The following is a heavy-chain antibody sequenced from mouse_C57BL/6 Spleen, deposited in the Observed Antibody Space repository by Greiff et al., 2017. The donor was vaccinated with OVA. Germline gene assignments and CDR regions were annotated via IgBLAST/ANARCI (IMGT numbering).Heavy chain of an antibody. CDR2: IDPSDSET. CDR1: GFTFTSYW. D-gene: IGHD3-2*02. Sequence: QVQLQQPGAELVRPGSSVKLSCKASGFTFTSYWMHWVKQRPIQGLEWIGNIDPSDSETHYNQKFKDKATLTVDKSSSTAYMQLSSLTSEDSAVYYCARTAQATYYLDYWGQGTTLTVSS. V-gene: IGHV1-52*01. CDR3: ARTAQATYYLDY. J-gene: IGHJ2*01.